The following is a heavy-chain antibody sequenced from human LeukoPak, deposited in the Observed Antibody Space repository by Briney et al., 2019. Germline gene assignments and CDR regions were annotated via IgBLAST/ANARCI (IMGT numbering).Heavy chain of an antibody. CDR1: GGSFSGYY. V-gene: IGHV4-34*01. D-gene: IGHD2-2*01. CDR3: ARRCSSTSCYGGWFDP. J-gene: IGHJ5*02. CDR2: INHSGST. Sequence: PSETLSLTCAAYGGSFSGYYWSWIRQPPGKGLEWIGEINHSGSTNYNPPLKSRVTISVDTSKNQFSLKLSSVTAADTAVYYCARRCSSTSCYGGWFDPWGQGTLVTVSS.